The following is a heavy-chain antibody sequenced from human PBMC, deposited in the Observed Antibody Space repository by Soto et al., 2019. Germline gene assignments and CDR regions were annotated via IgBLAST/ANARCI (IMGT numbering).Heavy chain of an antibody. CDR1: GGSVSSGSYY. D-gene: IGHD2-15*01. CDR2: FYVSGST. V-gene: IGHV4-61*03. CDR3: ARVYIGQDSVFDL. Sequence: SETLSLTCTVSGGSVSSGSYYWSWIRQPPGKGLEWMGCFYVSGSTDYSPSLKNRATISVDPTKNHFSLKLSSVTAADTAIYYCARVYIGQDSVFDLWGQGTLVTVSS. J-gene: IGHJ5*02.